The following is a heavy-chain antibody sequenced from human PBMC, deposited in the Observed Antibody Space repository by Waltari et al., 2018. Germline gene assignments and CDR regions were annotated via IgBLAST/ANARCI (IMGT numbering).Heavy chain of an antibody. D-gene: IGHD3-10*01. CDR2: IYYSGST. Sequence: QVQLLESGPGLVKPSQTLSLTCTVSGGSIRSGGYSWSWIRQHPGKGLEWIGYIYYSGSTYYNPSLKSRVTISVDTSKNQFSLKLSSVTAADTAVYYCARTPGMGYFGSGPSMDVWGQGTTVTVSS. CDR3: ARTPGMGYFGSGPSMDV. J-gene: IGHJ6*02. CDR1: GGSIRSGGYS. V-gene: IGHV4-31*03.